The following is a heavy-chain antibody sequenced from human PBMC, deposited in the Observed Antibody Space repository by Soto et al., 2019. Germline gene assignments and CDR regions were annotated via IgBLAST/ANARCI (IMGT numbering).Heavy chain of an antibody. CDR1: GGTSSSYT. D-gene: IGHD1-1*01. CDR3: ASHLQLERRFGMDV. Sequence: SVKVSCKASGGTSSSYTISWVRQAPGQGLEWMGRIIPILGIANYAQKFQGRVTITADKSTSTAYMELSSLRSEDTAVYYCASHLQLERRFGMDVWGQGTTVTVSS. V-gene: IGHV1-69*02. CDR2: IIPILGIA. J-gene: IGHJ6*02.